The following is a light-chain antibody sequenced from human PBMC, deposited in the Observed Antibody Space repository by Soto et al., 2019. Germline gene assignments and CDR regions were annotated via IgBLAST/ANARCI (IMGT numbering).Light chain of an antibody. CDR2: DVS. V-gene: IGLV2-14*01. J-gene: IGLJ2*01. CDR3: GSYTSSSTRV. CDR1: SSDVGGYNY. Sequence: QSVLTQPASVSGSPGQSITISCTGTSSDVGGYNYVSWYQQHPGKAPKLMIYDVSNRPSGVSNRFSGSKSGNTASLTISGLQAEDEADYYCGSYTSSSTRVFGGGTKLTV.